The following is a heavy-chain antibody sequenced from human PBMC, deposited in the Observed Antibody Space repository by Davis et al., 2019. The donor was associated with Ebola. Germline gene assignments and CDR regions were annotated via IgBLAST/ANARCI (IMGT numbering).Heavy chain of an antibody. J-gene: IGHJ4*02. CDR3: ARGRRYSYGPPRY. D-gene: IGHD5-18*01. CDR2: INHSGST. CDR1: GFTFSSY. Sequence: ESLKISCAASGFTFSSYWSWIRQPPGKGLEWIGEINHSGSTNYNPSLKSRVTISVDTSKNQFSLKLSSVTAADTAVYYCARGRRYSYGPPRYWGQGTLVTVSS. V-gene: IGHV4-34*01.